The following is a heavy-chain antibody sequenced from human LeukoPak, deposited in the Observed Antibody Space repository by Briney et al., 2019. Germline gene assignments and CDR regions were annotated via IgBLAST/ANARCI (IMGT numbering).Heavy chain of an antibody. D-gene: IGHD5-24*01. CDR3: ARSMVTIPIPGGY. CDR2: ISTSSTYI. V-gene: IGHV3-21*01. Sequence: GGSLRLSCAASGFSFSNYNINWVRQAPGKGLEWVSSISTSSTYIFYADSVKGRFTISRDNAKNSLYLQMNSLRAEDTAVYYCARSMVTIPIPGGYWGQGTLVTVSS. CDR1: GFSFSNYN. J-gene: IGHJ4*02.